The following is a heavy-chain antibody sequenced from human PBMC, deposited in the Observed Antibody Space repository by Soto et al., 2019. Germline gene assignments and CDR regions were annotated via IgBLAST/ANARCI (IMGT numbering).Heavy chain of an antibody. CDR1: GYTFTSYG. D-gene: IGHD3-9*01. J-gene: IGHJ4*02. Sequence: ASVKVSCKASGYTFTSYGISWVRQAPGQGLEWMGWISAYNGNTNYAQKLQGRFTMTTDTSTSTAYMELRSLRSDDTAVYYCARDKSRYFDWLLSIEDYWGQGTLVTVSS. V-gene: IGHV1-18*01. CDR2: ISAYNGNT. CDR3: ARDKSRYFDWLLSIEDY.